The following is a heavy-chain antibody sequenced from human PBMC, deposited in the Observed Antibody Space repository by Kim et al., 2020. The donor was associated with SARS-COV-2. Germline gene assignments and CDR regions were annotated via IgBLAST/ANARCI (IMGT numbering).Heavy chain of an antibody. Sequence: ASVKVSCKASGYTFTGYYMHWVRQAPGQGLEWMGWINPNSGGTNYAQKFQGRVTMTRDTSISTAYMELSRLRSDDTAVYYCARDRETGTNGGVWVAFDIWGQGTMVTVSS. CDR2: INPNSGGT. J-gene: IGHJ3*02. CDR3: ARDRETGTNGGVWVAFDI. V-gene: IGHV1-2*02. CDR1: GYTFTGYY. D-gene: IGHD1-7*01.